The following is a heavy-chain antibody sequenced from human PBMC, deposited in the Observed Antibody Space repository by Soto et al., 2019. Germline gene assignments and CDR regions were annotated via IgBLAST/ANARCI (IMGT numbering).Heavy chain of an antibody. J-gene: IGHJ6*02. CDR2: IIPIFGTA. CDR1: GGTFSSYA. V-gene: IGHV1-69*13. Sequence: SVKVSCKASGGTFSSYATSWVRQAPGQGLEWMGGIIPIFGTANYAQKFQGRVTITADESTSTAYMELSSLRSEDTAVYYCARDSSGQSSDYYYGMDVWGQGTTVTVSS. D-gene: IGHD3-22*01. CDR3: ARDSSGQSSDYYYGMDV.